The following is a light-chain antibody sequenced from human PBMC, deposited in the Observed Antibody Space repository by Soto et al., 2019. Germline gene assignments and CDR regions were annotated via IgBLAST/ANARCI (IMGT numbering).Light chain of an antibody. CDR3: QQYNNWPRT. J-gene: IGKJ1*01. V-gene: IGKV3-15*01. Sequence: EIVVTQSPATLSVSPGERATLSCRASQSVSSDLAWYHQKPGQAPRLLIYGASTRATSIPARFSGSGSGTELTLTINSLQSEDFAVYYCQQYNNWPRTFGQGTKVDIK. CDR1: QSVSSD. CDR2: GAS.